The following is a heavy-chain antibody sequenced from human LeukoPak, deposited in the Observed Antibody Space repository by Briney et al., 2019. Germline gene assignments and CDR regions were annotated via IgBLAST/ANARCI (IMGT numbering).Heavy chain of an antibody. D-gene: IGHD2-21*01. CDR3: ARDSIDAFDI. CDR2: INHSGST. V-gene: IGHV4-34*01. Sequence: SETLSLTCAVYGGSFSGYYWSWIRQPPGKGLEWIGEINHSGSTYYNPSLKSRVTISVDRSKNQFSLKLSSVTAADTAVYYCARDSIDAFDIWGQGTMVTVSS. J-gene: IGHJ3*02. CDR1: GGSFSGYY.